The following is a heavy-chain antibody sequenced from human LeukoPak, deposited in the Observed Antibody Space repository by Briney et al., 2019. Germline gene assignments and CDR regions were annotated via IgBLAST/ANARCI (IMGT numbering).Heavy chain of an antibody. V-gene: IGHV3-23*01. CDR1: GFTFSSYA. CDR2: SGSGGSP. D-gene: IGHD6-19*01. CDR3: AKGGSGWYPGFDY. Sequence: GGSLRLSCAASGFTFSSYAMSWVRQAPGKGLEWVSTSGSGGSPFYADSVKGRFTISRDSSKNTLSLQMNSLRVEDTAVYFCAKGGSGWYPGFDYWGQGTLVTVSS. J-gene: IGHJ4*02.